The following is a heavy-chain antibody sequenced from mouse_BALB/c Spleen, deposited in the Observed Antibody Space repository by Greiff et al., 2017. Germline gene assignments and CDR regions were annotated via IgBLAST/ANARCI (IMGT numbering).Heavy chain of an antibody. CDR1: GFTFSSYG. V-gene: IGHV5-6*01. CDR3: ARPSMVTRRYYFDY. CDR2: ISSGGSYT. D-gene: IGHD2-10*02. J-gene: IGHJ2*01. Sequence: EVMLVESGGDLVKPGGSLKLSCAASGFTFSSYGMSWVRQTPDKRLEWVATISSGGSYTYYPDSVKGRFTISRDNAKNTLYLQMSSLKSEDTAMYYCARPSMVTRRYYFDYWGQGTTLTVSS.